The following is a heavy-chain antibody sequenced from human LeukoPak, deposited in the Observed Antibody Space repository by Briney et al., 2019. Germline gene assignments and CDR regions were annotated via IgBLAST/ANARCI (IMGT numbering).Heavy chain of an antibody. J-gene: IGHJ3*02. CDR2: ISAYNGNT. CDR1: GYTFTSYG. CDR3: ARVETPNYGNAFDI. V-gene: IGHV1-18*01. Sequence: ASVKVSCKASGYTFTSYGISWVRQAPGQGLEWMGWISAYNGNTNYAQKLQGRVTMTTDASTSTAYMELRSLRSDDTAVYYCARVETPNYGNAFDIWGQGTMVTVSS. D-gene: IGHD4-17*01.